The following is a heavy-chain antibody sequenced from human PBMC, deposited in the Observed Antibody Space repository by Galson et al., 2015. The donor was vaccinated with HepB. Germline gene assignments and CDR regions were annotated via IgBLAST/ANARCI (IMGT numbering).Heavy chain of an antibody. CDR1: GGSISSSNW. CDR3: ARDYSGSSWTPEESKHSYYFDY. J-gene: IGHJ4*02. Sequence: ETLSLTCAVSGGSISSSNWWSWVRQPPGKGLEWIGEIYHSGSTNYNPSLKSRVTISVDKSKNQFSLKLSSVTAADTAVYYCARDYSGSSWTPEESKHSYYFDYWGQGTLVTVSS. V-gene: IGHV4-4*02. CDR2: IYHSGST. D-gene: IGHD6-13*01.